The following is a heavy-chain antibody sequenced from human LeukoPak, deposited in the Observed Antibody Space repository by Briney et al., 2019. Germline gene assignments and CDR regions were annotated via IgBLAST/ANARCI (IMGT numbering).Heavy chain of an antibody. CDR3: ARDRSKGYHPNYYYYYMDV. D-gene: IGHD5-18*01. V-gene: IGHV3-66*02. J-gene: IGHJ6*03. Sequence: PGGSLRLSCAVSGFTVSSNYMSWVRQAPWKGLEWVSVVYSGGSTYYADSVKGRFTISRDNSKNTLYLQMNRLRAEDTAVYYCARDRSKGYHPNYYYYYMDVWGKRTTVTVSS. CDR2: VYSGGST. CDR1: GFTVSSNY.